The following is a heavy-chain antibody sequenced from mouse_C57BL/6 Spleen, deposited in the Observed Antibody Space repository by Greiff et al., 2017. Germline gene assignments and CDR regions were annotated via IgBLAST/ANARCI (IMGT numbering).Heavy chain of an antibody. Sequence: VQLKQPGAELVKPGASVKVSCKASGYTFTSYWMHWVKQRPGQGLEWIGRIHPSDSDTNYNQKFKGKATLTVDKSSSTAYMQLSSLTSEDSAVYYCAMGGQLRLDWFAYWGQGTLVTVSA. CDR3: AMGGQLRLDWFAY. V-gene: IGHV1-74*01. J-gene: IGHJ3*01. D-gene: IGHD3-2*02. CDR2: IHPSDSDT. CDR1: GYTFTSYW.